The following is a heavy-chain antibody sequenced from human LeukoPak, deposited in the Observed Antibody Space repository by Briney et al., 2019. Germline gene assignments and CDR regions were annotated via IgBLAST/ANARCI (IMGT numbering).Heavy chain of an antibody. D-gene: IGHD3-10*01. CDR2: IYYSGST. V-gene: IGHV4-39*01. CDR1: GGSISSSSYY. J-gene: IGHJ4*02. Sequence: SETLSLTCTVSGGSISSSSYYWGWIRQPPGKGLEWIGSIYYSGSTYYNPSLKSRVTISVDTSKNQFSLKLSSVTAADTAVYYCARLSLYYYGGVYWGQGTLVAVSS. CDR3: ARLSLYYYGGVY.